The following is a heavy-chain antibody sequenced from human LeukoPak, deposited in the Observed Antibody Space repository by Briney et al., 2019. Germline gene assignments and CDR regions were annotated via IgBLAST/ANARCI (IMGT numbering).Heavy chain of an antibody. J-gene: IGHJ3*02. CDR1: GFSFSSGT. CDR2: LSGSGRLI. V-gene: IGHV3-21*06. D-gene: IGHD3-22*01. CDR3: ARDYYDSSGFGAFDI. Sequence: PGGSLRLSCAASGFSFSSGTMNWVRQAPGKALEWVSSLSGSGRLIWYAASVKGRFTISRDNAANALFLQMNSLRVEDTAVYYCARDYYDSSGFGAFDIWGQGTMVTVSS.